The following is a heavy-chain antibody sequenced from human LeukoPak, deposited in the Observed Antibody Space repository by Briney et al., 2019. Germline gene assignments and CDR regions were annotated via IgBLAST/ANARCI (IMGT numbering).Heavy chain of an antibody. CDR2: IYPGDYNT. V-gene: IGHV5-51*01. Sequence: GESLQLHCKGSHHNFTSYWIGWIRPMTGKGLEWMENIYPGDYNTRYSPSFQGQVTISADNSISTAYLQWSSLKAPGTAIYYCARQESGGTTPWGRGTLVCVPT. J-gene: IGHJ5*02. CDR3: ARQESGGTTP. CDR1: HHNFTSYW. D-gene: IGHD1-7*01.